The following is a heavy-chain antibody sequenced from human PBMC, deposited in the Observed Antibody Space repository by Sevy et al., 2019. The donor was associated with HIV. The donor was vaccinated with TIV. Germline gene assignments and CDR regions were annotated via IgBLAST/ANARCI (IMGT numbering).Heavy chain of an antibody. V-gene: IGHV4-38-2*01. CDR1: GYSISSGYY. J-gene: IGHJ3*02. CDR3: ARGPYGVNAFDI. Sequence: SETLSLTCAVSGYSISSGYYWGWIRQPPGKGLEWIGGIYHSGSTYYNPSLKSRVTISVDTSKNQFSLKLSSVTAADTAVYYCARGPYGVNAFDIWGQGTMVTVSS. CDR2: IYHSGST. D-gene: IGHD3-10*01.